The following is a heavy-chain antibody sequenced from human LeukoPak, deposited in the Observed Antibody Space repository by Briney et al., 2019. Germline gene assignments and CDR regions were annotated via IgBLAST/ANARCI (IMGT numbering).Heavy chain of an antibody. Sequence: ASVKVSCKASGYTFTSYGISWVRQAPGQGLEWMGWMNPNSGNTGYAQKFQGRVTMTRNTSISTAYMELSSLRSEDTAVYYCARADYGGNSDYWGQGTLVTVSS. CDR3: ARADYGGNSDY. CDR1: GYTFTSYG. V-gene: IGHV1-8*02. CDR2: MNPNSGNT. D-gene: IGHD4-23*01. J-gene: IGHJ4*02.